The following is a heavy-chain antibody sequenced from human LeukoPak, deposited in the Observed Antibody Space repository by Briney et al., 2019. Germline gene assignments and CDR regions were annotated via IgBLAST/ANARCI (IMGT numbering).Heavy chain of an antibody. CDR2: IYSGGTT. Sequence: SETLSLTCTVSGGSISGSSWSWIRQPAGKGLEWIGRIYSGGTTNYNPSLKSRVIMSVDTSNNRFSLKLSSVTAADTAIYYCARGYCSDGSCYYFDYWGKVALVIVSS. D-gene: IGHD2-15*01. CDR1: GGSISGSS. CDR3: ARGYCSDGSCYYFDY. V-gene: IGHV4-4*07. J-gene: IGHJ4*02.